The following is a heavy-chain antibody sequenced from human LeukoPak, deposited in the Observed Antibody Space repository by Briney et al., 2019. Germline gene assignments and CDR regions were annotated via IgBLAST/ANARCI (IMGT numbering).Heavy chain of an antibody. V-gene: IGHV3-21*01. CDR2: ISTSSSYI. J-gene: IGHJ4*02. CDR3: ARDRNDYGDSNYFDY. CDR1: GFIFSSYS. Sequence: GGSLRLSCAASGFIFSSYSMNWVRQAPGKGLEWVPSISTSSSYIYYADSVKGRFTISRDNAKNSLYLQMNSLRAEDTAVYYCARDRNDYGDSNYFDYWGQGTLVTVSS. D-gene: IGHD4-17*01.